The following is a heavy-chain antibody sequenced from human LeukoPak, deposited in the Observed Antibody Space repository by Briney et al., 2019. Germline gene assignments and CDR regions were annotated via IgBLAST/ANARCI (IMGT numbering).Heavy chain of an antibody. CDR2: ISGYNGNT. CDR1: GYTFTSYG. CDR3: ARGGSGAYGSGSYYTALDI. J-gene: IGHJ3*02. D-gene: IGHD3-10*01. Sequence: GASVKVSCKASGYTFTSYGITWVRQAPGQGLEWMGWISGYNGNTNYAQKLQGRVTMTTDKSTSTAYMELRSLRSDDTAVYYCARGGSGAYGSGSYYTALDIWGQGTMVTVSS. V-gene: IGHV1-18*01.